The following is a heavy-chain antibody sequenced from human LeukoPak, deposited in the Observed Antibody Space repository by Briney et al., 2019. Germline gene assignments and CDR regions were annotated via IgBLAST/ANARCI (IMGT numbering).Heavy chain of an antibody. Sequence: PGGSLRLSCAGSGFTFSSYAMSWVRQAPGKGLEWVSTISGSGGSTYYADSVKGRFTISRDNSKNTLYLQMNSLRAEDTAVYYCAKAGAVAGTNYFDPWGQGTLVTVSS. CDR3: AKAGAVAGTNYFDP. D-gene: IGHD6-19*01. V-gene: IGHV3-23*01. CDR1: GFTFSSYA. CDR2: ISGSGGST. J-gene: IGHJ5*02.